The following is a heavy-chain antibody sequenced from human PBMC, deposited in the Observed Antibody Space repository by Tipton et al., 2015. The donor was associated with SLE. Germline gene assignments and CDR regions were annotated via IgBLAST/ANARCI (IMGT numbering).Heavy chain of an antibody. D-gene: IGHD4-17*01. CDR1: GGSFSGYY. J-gene: IGHJ4*02. CDR3: ARENRSLRGLFDY. CDR2: INHGGST. Sequence: LRLSCAVYGGSFSGYYWSWIRQPPGKGLEWIGEINHGGSTNYNPSLKSRVTISVDTSKNQFSLKLSSVTAADTAVYYCARENRSLRGLFDYWGQGTLVTVSS. V-gene: IGHV4-34*01.